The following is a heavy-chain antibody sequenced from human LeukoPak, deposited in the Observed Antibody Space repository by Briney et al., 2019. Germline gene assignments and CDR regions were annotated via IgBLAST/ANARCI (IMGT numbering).Heavy chain of an antibody. CDR1: VGSFSGYY. J-gene: IGHJ6*03. Sequence: SETLSLTCADYVGSFSGYYWSWIRQPPGKGLEWIGEINHSGSTNYNSSLKSRVTISVDTSKNQFSLKLSSVTAADTAVYYCARGYYGSGSHCCHMDVWGKGTTITVS. V-gene: IGHV4-34*01. CDR3: ARGYYGSGSHCCHMDV. CDR2: INHSGST. D-gene: IGHD3-10*01.